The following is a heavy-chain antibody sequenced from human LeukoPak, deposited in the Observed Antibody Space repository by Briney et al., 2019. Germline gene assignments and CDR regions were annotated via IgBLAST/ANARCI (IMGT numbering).Heavy chain of an antibody. CDR3: AKERDTAMVTIDY. V-gene: IGHV3-23*01. Sequence: GGSLRLSCAGSGFAFGTYAMSWVRQAPGKGLEWVASISANGQATHYADSVEGRFTISSDNSKSTLYLQLNSLRAEDTATYYCAKERDTAMVTIDYWGQGTLVTVSS. CDR1: GFAFGTYA. J-gene: IGHJ4*02. CDR2: ISANGQAT. D-gene: IGHD5-18*01.